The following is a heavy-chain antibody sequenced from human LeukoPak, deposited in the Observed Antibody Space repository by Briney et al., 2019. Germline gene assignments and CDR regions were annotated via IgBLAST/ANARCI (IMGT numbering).Heavy chain of an antibody. CDR3: ASAAVYGDSTNPYFDY. CDR1: GYTFTNYH. CDR2: IDPNSGGT. D-gene: IGHD4-17*01. Sequence: ASVKVSCKASGYTFTNYHMHWVRQAPGQGLEWMGWIDPNSGGTNYAQKFQGRVTMTRDTSINTAFMELSRLRSDDSAVYYCASAAVYGDSTNPYFDYWGQGTLVTVSS. J-gene: IGHJ4*02. V-gene: IGHV1-2*02.